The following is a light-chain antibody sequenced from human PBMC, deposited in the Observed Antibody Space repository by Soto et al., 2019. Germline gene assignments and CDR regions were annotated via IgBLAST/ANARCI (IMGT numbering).Light chain of an antibody. CDR1: QDISNW. J-gene: IGKJ1*01. Sequence: DIQMTQSPSSVSASVGDRVTLTCRASQDISNWLAWYQQKPGKAPKLLIYIASSLQSGVPSRFRGSGSGTDFTLTISTLQPEDFATYYCQQAHSFPPTFGQGTKVEIK. CDR3: QQAHSFPPT. CDR2: IAS. V-gene: IGKV1-12*01.